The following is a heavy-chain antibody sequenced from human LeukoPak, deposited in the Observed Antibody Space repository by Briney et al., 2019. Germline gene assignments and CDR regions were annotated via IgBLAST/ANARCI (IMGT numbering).Heavy chain of an antibody. Sequence: PGGSLRLSCAASGFTFSSYWMTWVRQAPGKGLEWVANIKQDGSEKYYVDSVKGRFTISRDNAKNSLYLQMNSLRAEDTAVYYCAGGLAGTLRYYYYYGMDVWGKGTTVTVSS. CDR1: GFTFSSYW. D-gene: IGHD6-13*01. V-gene: IGHV3-7*03. J-gene: IGHJ6*04. CDR2: IKQDGSEK. CDR3: AGGLAGTLRYYYYYGMDV.